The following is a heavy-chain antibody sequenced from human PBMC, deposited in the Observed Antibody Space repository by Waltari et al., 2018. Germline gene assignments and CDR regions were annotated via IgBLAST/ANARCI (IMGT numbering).Heavy chain of an antibody. D-gene: IGHD6-6*01. J-gene: IGHJ4*02. CDR2: IYYSEST. Sequence: QVQLQESGPGLVKPSETLSLTCPVSGSSISSYYWSWIRQPPGKGLEWIGYIYYSESTNYNPSLKSRVTISVDTSKNQFSLKLSSVTAADTAVYYCARGQQLVDYWGQGTLVTVSS. V-gene: IGHV4-59*01. CDR1: GSSISSYY. CDR3: ARGQQLVDY.